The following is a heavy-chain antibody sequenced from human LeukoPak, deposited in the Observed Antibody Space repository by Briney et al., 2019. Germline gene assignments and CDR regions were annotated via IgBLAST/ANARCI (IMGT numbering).Heavy chain of an antibody. V-gene: IGHV4-31*02. CDR3: ARGGRRGYNWFDP. Sequence: SETLSLTCTVPGGSISSGGYYWNWIRQHPGKGLEWIGYISYSGGTYYNPSLKSRVTISVDTSKNQFSLKLNSVTAADTAVYFCARGGRRGYNWFDPWSQGTLVTVSS. CDR2: ISYSGGT. J-gene: IGHJ5*02. CDR1: GGSISSGGYY. D-gene: IGHD6-25*01.